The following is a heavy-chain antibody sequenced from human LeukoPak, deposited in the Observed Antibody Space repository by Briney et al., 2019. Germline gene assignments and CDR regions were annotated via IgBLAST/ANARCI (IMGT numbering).Heavy chain of an antibody. CDR3: ARGRSITILRGVAISDGFDI. CDR1: GFTFNTHG. CDR2: IYTTTSYK. V-gene: IGHV3-21*01. J-gene: IGHJ3*02. D-gene: IGHD3-10*01. Sequence: GGSVRLSCAASGFTFNTHGMNWVRQAPGKGLEWVSFIYTTTSYKYYADSVKGRFTISRDNAKNSLYLQMNSLRADDTALYYCARGRSITILRGVAISDGFDIWGQGTMVTVSS.